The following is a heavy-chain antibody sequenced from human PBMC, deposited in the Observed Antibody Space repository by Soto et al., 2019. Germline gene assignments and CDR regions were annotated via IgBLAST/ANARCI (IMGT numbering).Heavy chain of an antibody. V-gene: IGHV3-7*01. J-gene: IGHJ4*02. Sequence: GSLRLSCVASGFTFSNYFMTWVRQAPGKGLEWVANIKQDGSETHYVDSVKGRFTISRDNAKNSLDLQMDSLRDEDTAVYYCVNGALIHYWGQGTLVTVSS. CDR1: GFTFSNYF. D-gene: IGHD2-8*01. CDR3: VNGALIHY. CDR2: IKQDGSET.